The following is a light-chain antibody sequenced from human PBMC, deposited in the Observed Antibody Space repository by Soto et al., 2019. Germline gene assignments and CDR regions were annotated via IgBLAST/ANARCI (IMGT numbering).Light chain of an antibody. CDR1: KRISGW. CDR3: QQYNSYSWT. J-gene: IGKJ1*01. CDR2: KAS. V-gene: IGKV1-5*03. Sequence: DIQRTQSPSTLFDSLEDRLPIHSRAGKRISGWLAWYQQKPGKGPRLQTYKASILEGGVPSRFSGSGSGTEFTLTISSLQPDDFATYYCQQYNSYSWTFGQGTKVEIK.